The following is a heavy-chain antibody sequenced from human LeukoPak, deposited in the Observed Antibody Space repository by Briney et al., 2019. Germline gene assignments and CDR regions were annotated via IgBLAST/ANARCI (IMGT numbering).Heavy chain of an antibody. CDR2: IYPTGNT. J-gene: IGHJ5*02. CDR3: ARDTFRGYPGCWFDP. Sequence: PSETLSLTCSVSGGAIISYYWSWIRQPAGKGPEWIGRIYPTGNTDYNPSLKSRVTISVDTSKNQFSLKLSSVTAADTAVYYCARDTFRGYPGCWFDPWGQGTLVTVSS. CDR1: GGAIISYY. D-gene: IGHD5-12*01. V-gene: IGHV4-4*07.